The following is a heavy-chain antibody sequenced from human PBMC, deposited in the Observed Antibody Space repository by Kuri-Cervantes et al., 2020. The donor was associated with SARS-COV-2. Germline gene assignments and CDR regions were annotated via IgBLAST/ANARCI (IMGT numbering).Heavy chain of an antibody. V-gene: IGHV3-48*01. CDR1: GFSFSSYG. Sequence: GESLKISCAASGFSFSSYGMSWVRQAPGKGLEWVSYISSSSSAIYYPDSVKGRFTMSRDNAKNSLYLQMNSLRAEDTAVYYCATAVREPFGGYWGQGTLVTVSS. CDR3: ATAVREPFGGY. D-gene: IGHD3-16*01. J-gene: IGHJ4*02. CDR2: ISSSSSAI.